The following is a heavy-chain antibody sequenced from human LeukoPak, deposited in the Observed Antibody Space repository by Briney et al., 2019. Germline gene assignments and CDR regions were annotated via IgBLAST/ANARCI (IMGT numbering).Heavy chain of an antibody. CDR3: ARSLEVDP. CDR2: ISTNSSTI. CDR1: GFTFSSYT. Sequence: GGSLRLSCAASGFTFSSYTMNWVRQAPGKGLEWISYISTNSSTIYYADSVKGRFTISRDNAKDLLYLHMNGLRDEDTAVYYCARSLEVDPWGQGTLVTVSS. J-gene: IGHJ5*02. V-gene: IGHV3-48*02.